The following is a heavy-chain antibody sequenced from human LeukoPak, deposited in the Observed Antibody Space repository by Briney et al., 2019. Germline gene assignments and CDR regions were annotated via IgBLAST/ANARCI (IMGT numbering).Heavy chain of an antibody. CDR2: ISSSSSYI. D-gene: IGHD6-13*01. CDR3: ARGGYSSSWYNDY. CDR1: GFTFSSYS. Sequence: GGSLRLSCAASGFTFSSYSMSWVRQTPGKGLEWVSSISSSSSYIYYADSVKGRFTISRDYAKKSLYLQMNSLRAEDTAVYYCARGGYSSSWYNDYWGQGTLVTVSS. V-gene: IGHV3-21*01. J-gene: IGHJ4*02.